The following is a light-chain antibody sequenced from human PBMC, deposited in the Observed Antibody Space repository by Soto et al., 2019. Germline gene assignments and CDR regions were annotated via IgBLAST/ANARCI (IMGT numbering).Light chain of an antibody. Sequence: QSALTQPPSASGSPGQSVTISCTGASSDVGGYNFVSWYQHHPGKAPRLMIYDVTQRPSGVPDRFSGSKSGNTASLTVSGLQVDDEAYYYCSSYAGSSIPVAFGGGTQLIVL. CDR3: SSYAGSSIPVA. CDR1: SSDVGGYNF. V-gene: IGLV2-8*01. CDR2: DVT. J-gene: IGLJ2*01.